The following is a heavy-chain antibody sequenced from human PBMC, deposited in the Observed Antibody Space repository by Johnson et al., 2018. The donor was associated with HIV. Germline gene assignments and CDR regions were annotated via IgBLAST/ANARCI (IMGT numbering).Heavy chain of an antibody. V-gene: IGHV3-13*01. Sequence: VQLVESGGGLVQPGGSLRLSCAASGFTFSSYDMHWVRQATGTGLEWVSAIGTAGDTYYADYGKGRFTISRDNAKNTLYLQMNSLRAEDTAGEEGEKEEALGWELYPDAFDIWGQGTMVTVSS. CDR3: EKEEALGWELYPDAFDI. CDR2: IGTAGDT. J-gene: IGHJ3*02. CDR1: GFTFSSYD. D-gene: IGHD1-26*01.